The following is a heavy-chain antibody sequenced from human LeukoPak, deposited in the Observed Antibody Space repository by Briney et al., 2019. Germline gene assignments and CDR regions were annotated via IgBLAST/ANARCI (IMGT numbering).Heavy chain of an antibody. Sequence: GASVKVSCKTSGYTFTKYLIHWVRQAPGQGLEWMGTINPQGDITNYAQRFQGRITLTEDTSTSTVYMELSSLRSEDTAVYYCARGFRGYFDWLLLTDAFDIWGQGTMVTVSS. CDR1: GYTFTKYL. V-gene: IGHV1-46*01. D-gene: IGHD3-9*01. CDR3: ARGFRGYFDWLLLTDAFDI. J-gene: IGHJ3*02. CDR2: INPQGDIT.